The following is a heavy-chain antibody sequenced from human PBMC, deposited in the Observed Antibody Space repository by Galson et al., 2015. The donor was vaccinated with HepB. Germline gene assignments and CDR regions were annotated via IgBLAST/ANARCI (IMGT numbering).Heavy chain of an antibody. CDR1: GGTFSSYA. Sequence: SVKVSCKASGGTFSSYAISWVRQAPGQGLEWMGGIIPIFGTANYAQKFQGRVTITADESTSTAYMELSSLRSEDTAVYYCARVPNDSGWDDSYFDYWGQGTLVTVSS. CDR2: IIPIFGTA. J-gene: IGHJ4*02. CDR3: ARVPNDSGWDDSYFDY. D-gene: IGHD6-19*01. V-gene: IGHV1-69*13.